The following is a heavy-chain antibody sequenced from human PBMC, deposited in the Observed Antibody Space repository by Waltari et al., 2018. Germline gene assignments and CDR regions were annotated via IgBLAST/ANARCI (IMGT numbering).Heavy chain of an antibody. CDR3: ARTYYDYVWGSYRQGAFDI. CDR1: GGSISSSSSY. J-gene: IGHJ3*02. D-gene: IGHD3-16*02. Sequence: QLQLQESGPGLVKPSETLSLTCTVSGGSISSSSSYWCWIRQPPGKGLEWIGSIYYSGSTYYNPSLKSRVTISVDTSKNQFSLKLSSVTAADTAVYYCARTYYDYVWGSYRQGAFDIWGQGTMVTVSS. V-gene: IGHV4-39*01. CDR2: IYYSGST.